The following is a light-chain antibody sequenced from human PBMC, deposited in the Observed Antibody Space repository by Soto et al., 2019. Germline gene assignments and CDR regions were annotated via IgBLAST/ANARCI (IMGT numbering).Light chain of an antibody. V-gene: IGKV3-15*01. CDR2: DIS. Sequence: EVVMTQSPATPSVSPGERAPPSCRASQTVSRNLAWYQQRPGQAPRLLIYDISNRATGVPARFSGSGSETEFTLTIRSLQSEDFAVYFCQQYNNWPSFGQGTRLEIK. CDR3: QQYNNWPS. CDR1: QTVSRN. J-gene: IGKJ5*01.